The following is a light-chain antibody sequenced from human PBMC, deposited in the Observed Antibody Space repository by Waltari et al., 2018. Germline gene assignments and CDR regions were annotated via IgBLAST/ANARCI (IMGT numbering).Light chain of an antibody. V-gene: IGLV2-23*02. Sequence: YQHNPGHAPNLGFFDVTKRRSGVSNRFSGSKSGNTASLTISGLQAEDDAHYYCCSYAGSSTRVFCGGTNLTVL. CDR2: DVT. CDR3: CSYAGSSTRV. J-gene: IGLJ3*02.